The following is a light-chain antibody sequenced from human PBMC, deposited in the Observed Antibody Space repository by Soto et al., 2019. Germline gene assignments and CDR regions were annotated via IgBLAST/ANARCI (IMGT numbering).Light chain of an antibody. CDR2: EVS. Sequence: QSVLTQPASVSGSPGQSITISCTGTSSDVGSYNLVSWYQQHPGKAPKLMIYEVSKRPSGVSNRFSGSKSGNTASLTISGLQAEDEADYYCCSYAXXXXXGVFGXGT. CDR3: CSYAXXXXXGV. CDR1: SSDVGSYNL. V-gene: IGLV2-23*02. J-gene: IGLJ3*02.